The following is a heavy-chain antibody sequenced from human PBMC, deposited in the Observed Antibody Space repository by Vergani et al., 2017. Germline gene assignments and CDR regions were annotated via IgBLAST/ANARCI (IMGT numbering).Heavy chain of an antibody. CDR1: GGSISSSNW. J-gene: IGHJ6*02. CDR2: IYHSGST. V-gene: IGHV4-4*03. D-gene: IGHD6-13*01. Sequence: QVQLQESGPGLVKPPGTLSLTCAVSGGSISSSNWWSWVRQPPGKGLEWIGEIYHSGSTNYNPSLKSRVTISVDKSKNQFSLKLSSVTAADTAVFYCARDPLYSTTWPFLLLEMDVWGQGTTVTVSS. CDR3: ARDPLYSTTWPFLLLEMDV.